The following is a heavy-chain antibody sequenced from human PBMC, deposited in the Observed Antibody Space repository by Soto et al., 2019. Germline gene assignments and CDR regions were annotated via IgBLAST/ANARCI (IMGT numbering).Heavy chain of an antibody. V-gene: IGHV3-11*01. J-gene: IGHJ6*03. CDR2: IRSSGTTI. D-gene: IGHD2-2*01. CDR1: GFTFSDYY. CDR3: ARARRTPQRVVPGALSYLDV. Sequence: QVQLVESGGGLVKPGGSLRLSCAASGFTFSDYYMTWIRQAPGKGLEWVSYIRSSGTTIYYADSVKGRFTISRDNAKNSLYLQMNSLRAEDTAVYYCARARRTPQRVVPGALSYLDVWGKGTTVTVSS.